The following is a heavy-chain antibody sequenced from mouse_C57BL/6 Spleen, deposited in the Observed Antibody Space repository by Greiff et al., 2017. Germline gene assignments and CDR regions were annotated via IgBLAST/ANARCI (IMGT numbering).Heavy chain of an antibody. D-gene: IGHD1-1*01. J-gene: IGHJ3*01. CDR2: ISTGGGNT. Sequence: EVQLVESGGDLVKPGGSLKLSCAASGFTFSSYGMSWVRQTPDKGLEWVGTISTGGGNTYYPDSVKGRFTITRDNAKNTLYLQMSSLKSEDTAMYDCARLTRELRGWFACWGQGTLVTVS. CDR1: GFTFSSYG. CDR3: ARLTRELRGWFAC. V-gene: IGHV5-6*01.